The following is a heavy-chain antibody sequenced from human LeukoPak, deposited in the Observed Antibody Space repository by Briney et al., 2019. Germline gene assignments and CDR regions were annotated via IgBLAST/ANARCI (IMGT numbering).Heavy chain of an antibody. CDR3: ARGPVGYCSGGSCYGRTYYYYMDV. Sequence: ASVKVSCEASGYTFTGYYMHWVRQAPGQGLEWMGRINPNSGGTNYAQKFQGRVTMTRDTSISTAYMELSRLRSDDTAVYYCARGPVGYCSGGSCYGRTYYYYMDVWGKGTTVTVSS. CDR1: GYTFTGYY. D-gene: IGHD2-15*01. CDR2: INPNSGGT. J-gene: IGHJ6*03. V-gene: IGHV1-2*06.